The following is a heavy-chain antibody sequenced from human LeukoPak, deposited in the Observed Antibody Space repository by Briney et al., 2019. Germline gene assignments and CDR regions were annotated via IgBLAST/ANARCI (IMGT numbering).Heavy chain of an antibody. CDR1: GFTFSTYW. CDR2: INTDGSST. V-gene: IGHV3-74*01. CDR3: VRVGYCSITSCYSLGVDHYYMDV. Sequence: GGSLRLPCAASGFTFSTYWMHWVRQAPGKGLVWVSRINTDGSSTTYADSVKGRFTISRDSAKNTLYLQMNSLRAEDTAVYYCVRVGYCSITSCYSLGVDHYYMDVWGKGTTVTVSS. D-gene: IGHD2-2*02. J-gene: IGHJ6*03.